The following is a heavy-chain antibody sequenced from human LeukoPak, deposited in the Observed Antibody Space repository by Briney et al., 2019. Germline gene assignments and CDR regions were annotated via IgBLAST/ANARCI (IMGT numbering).Heavy chain of an antibody. CDR1: GFTFSSYG. J-gene: IGHJ4*02. Sequence: GSLRLSCAASGFTFSSYGMHWVRPAPGKGLEWVAVIWYDGSNKYYADSVKGRFTISRDNSKNTLYLQMNSLRAEDTAVYYCARVGPGSHLDYWGQGTLVTVSS. D-gene: IGHD1-26*01. V-gene: IGHV3-33*01. CDR2: IWYDGSNK. CDR3: ARVGPGSHLDY.